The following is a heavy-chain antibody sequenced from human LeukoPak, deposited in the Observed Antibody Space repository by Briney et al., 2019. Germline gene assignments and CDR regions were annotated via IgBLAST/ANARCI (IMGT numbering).Heavy chain of an antibody. CDR3: ARGAYYDSSGYFDY. V-gene: IGHV1-69*04. CDR1: GGTFSSYA. CDR2: IIPILGIA. Sequence: GASVKVSCKASGGTFSSYAISWVRQAPGQGLEWMGRIIPILGIANYAQKFQGRVTITADKSTSTAYMELSSLRSEDTAVYYCARGAYYDSSGYFDYWGQGTLVTVSS. D-gene: IGHD3-22*01. J-gene: IGHJ4*02.